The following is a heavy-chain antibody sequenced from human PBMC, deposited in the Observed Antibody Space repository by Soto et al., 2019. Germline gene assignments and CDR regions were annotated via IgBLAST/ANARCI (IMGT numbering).Heavy chain of an antibody. CDR1: GFTFSSYS. D-gene: IGHD2-2*01. CDR3: ARDMPDV. CDR2: IXXXGXXX. J-gene: IGHJ6*02. V-gene: IGHV3-21*01. Sequence: GGSLRLSCAASGFTFSSYSMNWVRQAPGKGLXXXSXIXXXGXXXXYADSVKGRFTISRDNAKNSVYLQMNSLRVEDTAVYYCARDMPDVWGQGTTVTVSS.